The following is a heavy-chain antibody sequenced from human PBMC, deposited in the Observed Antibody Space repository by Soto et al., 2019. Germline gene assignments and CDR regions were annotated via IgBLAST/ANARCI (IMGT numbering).Heavy chain of an antibody. CDR1: GGSFSGYY. Sequence: QVQLQQWGAGLLKPSETLSLTCAVYGGSFSGYYWSWIRQPPGKELEWIGEINHSGSTNYNPSLKSRVTISVDTSKNQFSLKLSSVTAADTAVYYCARGGIVVVPAARRFDPWGQGTLVTVSS. CDR2: INHSGST. D-gene: IGHD2-2*01. CDR3: ARGGIVVVPAARRFDP. V-gene: IGHV4-34*01. J-gene: IGHJ5*02.